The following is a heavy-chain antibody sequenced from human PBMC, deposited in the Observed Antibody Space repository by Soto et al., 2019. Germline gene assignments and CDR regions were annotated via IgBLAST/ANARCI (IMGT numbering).Heavy chain of an antibody. J-gene: IGHJ4*02. V-gene: IGHV4-39*01. Sequence: SETLSLTCTVSGVSISNSSYYWGWIRRPPGKGLEWIGTIYYSGITYYNPSLKSRVTISVDTPKNQFSLKLTSVTAADTAVYYCARHGSNWGQGTLVTVSS. CDR1: GVSISNSSYY. CDR2: IYYSGIT. CDR3: ARHGSN.